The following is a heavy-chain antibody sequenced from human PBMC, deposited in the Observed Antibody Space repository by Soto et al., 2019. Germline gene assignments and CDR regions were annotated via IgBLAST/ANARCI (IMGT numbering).Heavy chain of an antibody. V-gene: IGHV1-24*01. CDR1: GYTLPELS. D-gene: IGHD2-15*01. J-gene: IGHJ6*02. CDR2: FDPEDGET. Sequence: ASVKVSCKVSGYTLPELSMHWVRQAPGKGLEWMGGFDPEDGETIYAQKFQGRVTMTEDTSTDAAYMELSSLRSEDTAVYYCATTGRILYRADTPHYYYCMDVYRQVPTVA. CDR3: ATTGRILYRADTPHYYYCMDV.